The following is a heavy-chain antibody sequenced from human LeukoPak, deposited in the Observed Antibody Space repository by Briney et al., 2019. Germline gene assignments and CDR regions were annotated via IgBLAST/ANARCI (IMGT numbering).Heavy chain of an antibody. J-gene: IGHJ4*02. V-gene: IGHV3-23*01. Sequence: PSETLSLTCTVSGVSISSSSDYWGWIRQAPGKGLEWVSAISGSGGSTYYADSVKGRFTISRDNSKNTLYLQMNSLRAEDTDVYYCAKDVVLVGATRFDYWGQGTLVTVSS. CDR3: AKDVVLVGATRFDY. CDR1: GVSISSSSDY. CDR2: ISGSGGST. D-gene: IGHD1-26*01.